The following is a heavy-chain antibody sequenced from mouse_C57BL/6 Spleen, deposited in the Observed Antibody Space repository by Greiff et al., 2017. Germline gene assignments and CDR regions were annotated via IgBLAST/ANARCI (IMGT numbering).Heavy chain of an antibody. D-gene: IGHD2-1*01. CDR2: INYDGSST. CDR3: AIVGNSPWDY. V-gene: IGHV5-16*01. Sequence: DVKLVESEGGLVQPGSSMKLSCTASGFTFSDYYMAWVRQVPEKGLEWVANINYDGSSTYYLDSLKSRFIISRDNAKNILYLQMSSLKSEDTATYYCAIVGNSPWDYWGQGTSVTVSS. CDR1: GFTFSDYY. J-gene: IGHJ4*01.